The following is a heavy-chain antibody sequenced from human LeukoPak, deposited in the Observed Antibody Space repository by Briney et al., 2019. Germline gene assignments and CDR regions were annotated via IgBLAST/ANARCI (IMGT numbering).Heavy chain of an antibody. J-gene: IGHJ4*02. CDR3: AMHPRITMVRGIAD. V-gene: IGHV3-23*01. CDR2: ISGSGGST. CDR1: GFTFSSYA. Sequence: GGSLRLSCAASGFTFSSYAMSWVRQAPGKGPEWVSAISGSGGSTYYADSVKGRFTISRDNSKNTLYLQMNSLRAEDTAVYYCAMHPRITMVRGIADWGQGTLVTVSS. D-gene: IGHD3-10*01.